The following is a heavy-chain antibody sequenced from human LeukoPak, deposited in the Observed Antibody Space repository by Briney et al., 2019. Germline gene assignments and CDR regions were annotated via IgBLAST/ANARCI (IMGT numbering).Heavy chain of an antibody. CDR2: ISYDGSDE. CDR1: GFTFTSYA. D-gene: IGHD1-26*01. V-gene: IGHV3-30*04. Sequence: GGSLRLSCVASGFTFTSYAMSWVRQAPGKGLEWVAVISYDGSDENYADSVKGRFTITRENSKDTLYLQMNSLGSEDTAVYYCAKGPILGTKRGAFDIWGQGTMVIVSS. CDR3: AKGPILGTKRGAFDI. J-gene: IGHJ3*02.